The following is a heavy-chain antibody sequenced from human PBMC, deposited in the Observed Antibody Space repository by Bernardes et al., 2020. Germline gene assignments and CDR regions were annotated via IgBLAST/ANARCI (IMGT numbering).Heavy chain of an antibody. D-gene: IGHD6-13*01. Sequence: SETLSLTCTVSGGPLRSSYWSWIRQHPGTGLAWIGHLFYSGATPNYSPSLKSRVTISVDMSKNQFSLKLSSVTAADTAVYYCARETSSSWFIDYWGQGTLVTGSS. CDR3: ARETSSSWFIDY. J-gene: IGHJ4*02. V-gene: IGHV4-59*12. CDR1: GGPLRSSY. CDR2: LFYSGAT.